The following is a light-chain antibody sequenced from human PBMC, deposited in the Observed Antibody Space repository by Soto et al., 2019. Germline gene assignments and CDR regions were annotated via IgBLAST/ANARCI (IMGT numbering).Light chain of an antibody. CDR3: QQYNSYDMWS. J-gene: IGKJ1*01. V-gene: IGKV1-5*01. CDR2: GAS. CDR1: QGISKW. Sequence: DIQMTQSPSTLSASVGDRVTITCRASQGISKWLAWYQQKPGKAHKLLIYGASSLENVVPSRFSGSGSGTEFTLTISSLQPDDFATYFCQQYNSYDMWSFGQGTKVDLK.